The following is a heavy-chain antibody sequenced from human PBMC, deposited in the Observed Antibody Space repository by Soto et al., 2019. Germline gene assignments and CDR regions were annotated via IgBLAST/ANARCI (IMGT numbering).Heavy chain of an antibody. CDR2: LYHSGST. J-gene: IGHJ4*02. CDR1: GGSITSDYF. V-gene: IGHV4-39*01. CDR3: ARRLRGYGWDRGY. D-gene: IGHD1-26*01. Sequence: PSETLSLTCTVSGGSITSDYFWGWIRQPPGKGLEWIGSLYHSGSTHYIPSLRRRATMSIDTSQNQFSLRLRSVTAADTGVYYCARRLRGYGWDRGYCDQGTRSTVSS.